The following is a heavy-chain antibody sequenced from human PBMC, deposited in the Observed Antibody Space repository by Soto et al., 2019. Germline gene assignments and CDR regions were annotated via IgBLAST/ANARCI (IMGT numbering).Heavy chain of an antibody. V-gene: IGHV4-30-4*01. J-gene: IGHJ4*02. CDR1: GGSISSGDYY. D-gene: IGHD5-12*01. CDR3: ARGFGGYDFFDS. Sequence: QVQLQESGPGLVKPLQTLSLTCTVSGGSISSGDYYWSWIRQPPGKGLEWIGNIAYSGSSYYNPSLKSRLNTSVDTSKNQFSLKLSSVTAADTAVYYCARGFGGYDFFDSWGQGTLVTVSS. CDR2: IAYSGSS.